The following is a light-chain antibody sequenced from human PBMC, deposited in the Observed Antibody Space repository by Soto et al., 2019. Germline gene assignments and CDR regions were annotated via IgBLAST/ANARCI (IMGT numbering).Light chain of an antibody. Sequence: DIVLTQTPLSSPVTLGQPASISCRSSQSLVYSDGNTYLSWLQQRPGQPPRLLIYQVSNRFSGVTDRFNGSGAGTDFTLKIRRVEAEDVGVYSCVQFSNFPRTFGQGTKVEI. CDR3: VQFSNFPRT. CDR2: QVS. CDR1: QSLVYSDGNTY. J-gene: IGKJ1*01. V-gene: IGKV2-24*01.